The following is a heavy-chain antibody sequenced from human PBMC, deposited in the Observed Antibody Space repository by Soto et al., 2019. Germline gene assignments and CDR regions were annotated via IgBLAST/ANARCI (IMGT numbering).Heavy chain of an antibody. CDR3: ARDRRYGSPSYYYRY. CDR2: ISGSSTHT. D-gene: IGHD3-10*01. Sequence: QFQLVESGGGLVKPGVSLRLSCAASGFAFIDYYMSWIRKAPGKGLEWVSYISGSSTHTNYADSVKGRFTISRDNAKNSLYLQMNSLRAEDTAVYYCARDRRYGSPSYYYRYWGQGTLVTVSS. V-gene: IGHV3-11*05. J-gene: IGHJ4*02. CDR1: GFAFIDYY.